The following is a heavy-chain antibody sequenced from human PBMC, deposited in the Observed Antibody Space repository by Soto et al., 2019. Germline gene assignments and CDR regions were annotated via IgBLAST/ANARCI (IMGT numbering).Heavy chain of an antibody. Sequence: EGSLXLSCAASGFTFSSYVMHWVRQAPGKGLVWVSRINSDGSSTSYADSVKGRFTISRDNAKNTLYLQMNSLRAEDTAVYYCARDRRASSWSVEIDYWGQGTLVTVSS. J-gene: IGHJ4*02. CDR2: INSDGSST. CDR1: GFTFSSYV. CDR3: ARDRRASSWSVEIDY. V-gene: IGHV3-74*01. D-gene: IGHD6-13*01.